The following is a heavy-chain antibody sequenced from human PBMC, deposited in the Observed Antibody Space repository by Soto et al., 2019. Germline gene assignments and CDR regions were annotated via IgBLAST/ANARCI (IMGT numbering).Heavy chain of an antibody. CDR2: IIPIFGTA. CDR3: ARDSLAVAGTDYYYYYYGMDV. CDR1: GGTFSSYA. V-gene: IGHV1-69*13. Sequence: GASVKVSCKASGGTFSSYAISWVRQAPGQGLEWMGGIIPIFGTANYAQKFQGRVTITADESTSTAYMELSSLRSEDTAVYYCARDSLAVAGTDYYYYYYGMDVWGQGTTVTVSS. J-gene: IGHJ6*02. D-gene: IGHD6-19*01.